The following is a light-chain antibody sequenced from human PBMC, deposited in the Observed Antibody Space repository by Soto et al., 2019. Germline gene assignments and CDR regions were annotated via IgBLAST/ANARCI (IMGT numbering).Light chain of an antibody. CDR3: QQANSFPHT. Sequence: DIQMTQSPSSVSASIGDRVTITCRASQGINNWLAWYQQTPGKAPKLLIYATSTLQSGVPSRFIGSGSGTEFTLTISSLQPEDFATYYCQQANSFPHTVGGGTKVEIK. CDR1: QGINNW. V-gene: IGKV1-12*01. J-gene: IGKJ4*01. CDR2: ATS.